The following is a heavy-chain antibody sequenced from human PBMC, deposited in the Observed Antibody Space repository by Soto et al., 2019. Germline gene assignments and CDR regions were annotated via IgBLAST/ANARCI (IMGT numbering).Heavy chain of an antibody. CDR3: ARLPSRPCVDY. V-gene: IGHV4-39*01. CDR2: MYYNVGT. Sequence: PXETLSLTSIVSGSSISSSGYYWGWIRQPPGKGLEWIASMYYNVGTYYNPSLKSRVTISVDTSANQFSLKLSSVTAADTAVYYCARLPSRPCVDYWGQGTLVTVSS. CDR1: GSSISSSGYY. D-gene: IGHD2-21*01. J-gene: IGHJ4*02.